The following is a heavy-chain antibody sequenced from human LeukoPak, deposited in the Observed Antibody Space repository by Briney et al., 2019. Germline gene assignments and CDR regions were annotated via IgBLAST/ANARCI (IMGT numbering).Heavy chain of an antibody. Sequence: SGPALVKPTQTLTLTCTFSGFSLRTSGMRVSWIRQPPGKALEWLARIDWDAAKFYSTSLKTRLTISKDTSKNQVVLTMTNMDPVDTATYYCARVTMVATIDYWGQGTLVTVSS. CDR2: IDWDAAK. CDR1: GFSLRTSGMR. J-gene: IGHJ4*02. CDR3: ARVTMVATIDY. D-gene: IGHD4/OR15-4a*01. V-gene: IGHV2-70*04.